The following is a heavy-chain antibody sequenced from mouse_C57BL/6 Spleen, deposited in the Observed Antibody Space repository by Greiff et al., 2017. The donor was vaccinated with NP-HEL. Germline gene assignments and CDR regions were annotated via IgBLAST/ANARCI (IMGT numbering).Heavy chain of an antibody. V-gene: IGHV3-6*01. CDR1: GYSITSGYY. CDR3: ARDQAYYSNYGDAMDY. Sequence: EVKLQESGPGLVKPSQSLSLTCSVTGYSITSGYYWNWIRQFPGNKLEWMGYISYDGSNNYNPSLKNRISITRDTSKNQFFLKLNSVTTEDTATYYCARDQAYYSNYGDAMDYWGQGTSVTVSS. D-gene: IGHD2-5*01. CDR2: ISYDGSN. J-gene: IGHJ4*01.